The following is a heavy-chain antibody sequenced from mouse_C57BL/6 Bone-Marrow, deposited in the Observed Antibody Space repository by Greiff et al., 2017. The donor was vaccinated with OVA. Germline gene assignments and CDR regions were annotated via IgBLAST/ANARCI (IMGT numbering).Heavy chain of an antibody. CDR3: ARWGWLLKYFDV. D-gene: IGHD2-3*01. V-gene: IGHV1-42*01. Sequence: EVHLVESGPELVKPGASVKISCKASGYSFTGYYMNWVKQSPEKSLEWIGEINPSTGGTTYNQKFKAKATLTVDKSSSTAYMQLKSLTSEDSAVYYCARWGWLLKYFDVWGTGTTVTVSS. CDR1: GYSFTGYY. J-gene: IGHJ1*03. CDR2: INPSTGGT.